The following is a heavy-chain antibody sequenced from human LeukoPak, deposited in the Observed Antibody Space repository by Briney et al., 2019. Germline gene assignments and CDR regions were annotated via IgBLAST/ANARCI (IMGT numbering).Heavy chain of an antibody. CDR1: GFSFSSYE. V-gene: IGHV3-48*03. CDR2: ISGSGSII. Sequence: GSLRLSCAASGFSFSSYEMNWVRQAPGKGLEWVSYISGSGSIIYYADSVKGRFTVSRDNAKNSLYLQMNDLRAEDTAVYYCAREDSDYSNYDFWGQGTLVTVSS. J-gene: IGHJ4*02. D-gene: IGHD4-11*01. CDR3: AREDSDYSNYDF.